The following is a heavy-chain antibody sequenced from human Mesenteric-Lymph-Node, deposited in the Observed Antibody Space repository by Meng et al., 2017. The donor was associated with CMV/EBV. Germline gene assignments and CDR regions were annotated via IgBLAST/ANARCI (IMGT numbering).Heavy chain of an antibody. D-gene: IGHD4-23*01. Sequence: ASVKVSCKASGYTFTSYHIHWVRQAPGQGLEWMGIINPSGGGTSYAQKFQGRVTMTRDTSISTAYMELSRLRSDDTAVYYCARDLGLHGGNSVFIMVRAFDIWGQGTMVTVSS. J-gene: IGHJ3*02. V-gene: IGHV1-46*01. CDR3: ARDLGLHGGNSVFIMVRAFDI. CDR1: GYTFTSYH. CDR2: INPSGGGT.